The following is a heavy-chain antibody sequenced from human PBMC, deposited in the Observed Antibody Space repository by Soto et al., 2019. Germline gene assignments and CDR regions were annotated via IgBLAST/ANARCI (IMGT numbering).Heavy chain of an antibody. CDR1: GFTVSSKY. J-gene: IGHJ4*02. CDR3: VQTTGWPGFDF. V-gene: IGHV3-53*01. Sequence: EVQLVESGGGLIQPGGSLRLSCAASGFTVSSKYMTWVRQAPGKGLEWVSVIYGGGTTYYADSVKGRFAISRDNSKTTLYLQVNSLRAEVTAVYYCVQTTGWPGFDFWGQGTLVTVSS. CDR2: IYGGGTT. D-gene: IGHD6-19*01.